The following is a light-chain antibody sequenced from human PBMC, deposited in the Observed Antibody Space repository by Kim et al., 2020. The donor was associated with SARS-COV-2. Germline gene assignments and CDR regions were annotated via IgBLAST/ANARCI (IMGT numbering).Light chain of an antibody. CDR1: QSISSW. V-gene: IGKV1-12*01. CDR2: VAA. J-gene: IGKJ4*01. CDR3: QQASSFPLT. Sequence: AAVGDTVNLTCRASQSISSWLAWYQQKTGKAPKVLIYVAARLQSGVPSRCSGSGSGTDFTLTSSSLQPEDSATYYCQQASSFPLTFGGGTKVDIK.